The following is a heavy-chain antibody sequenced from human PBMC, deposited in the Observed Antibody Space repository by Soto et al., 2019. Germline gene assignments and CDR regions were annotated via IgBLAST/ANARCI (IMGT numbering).Heavy chain of an antibody. CDR3: AKDRVRVPNVLLWFGALWFDP. CDR1: GFTFSSYA. J-gene: IGHJ5*02. D-gene: IGHD3-10*01. V-gene: IGHV3-23*01. Sequence: EVQLLESGGGLVQPGGSLRLSCAASGFTFSSYAMSWVRQAPGKGLEWVSAISGGGGSTYYADSVKGRFTISRDNSKNTLYLQMNSLRAEDTAVYYCAKDRVRVPNVLLWFGALWFDPWGQGTLVTVSS. CDR2: ISGGGGST.